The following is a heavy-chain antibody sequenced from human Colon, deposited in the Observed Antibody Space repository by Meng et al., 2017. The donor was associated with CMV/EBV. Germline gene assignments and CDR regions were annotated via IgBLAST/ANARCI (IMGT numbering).Heavy chain of an antibody. D-gene: IGHD5-12*01. J-gene: IGHJ4*02. Sequence: ASVKVSCKAAGYTFTTYGITWVRQAPGQGLEWMGWISAYNGNTDYGRRLQGRGTLTTDTSATTAYMELRNLKSDDTAIYYCARDRGDETSGYIADYWGQGTLVTVSS. CDR2: ISAYNGNT. CDR1: GYTFTTYG. CDR3: ARDRGDETSGYIADY. V-gene: IGHV1-18*01.